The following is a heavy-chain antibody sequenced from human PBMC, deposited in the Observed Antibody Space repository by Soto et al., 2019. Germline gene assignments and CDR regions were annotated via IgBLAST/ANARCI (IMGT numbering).Heavy chain of an antibody. CDR2: IKQDESEK. CDR3: ARGDYYDRRFDY. CDR1: GFTFGSYW. J-gene: IGHJ4*02. V-gene: IGHV3-7*03. D-gene: IGHD3-22*01. Sequence: EVQMVESGGGLVQPGGSLRLSCAASGFTFGSYWMSWVRQAPGKGLEWVATIKQDESEKYYVDSVKGRFTVSRDNAKNSRYLQMNSLRLEDTAFYYCARGDYYDRRFDYWVQGALVTVSS.